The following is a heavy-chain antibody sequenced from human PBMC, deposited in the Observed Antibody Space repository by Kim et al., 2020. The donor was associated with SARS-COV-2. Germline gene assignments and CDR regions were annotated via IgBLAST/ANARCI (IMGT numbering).Heavy chain of an antibody. CDR3: ATKLRYFDWLSFDY. Sequence: ASVKVSCKVSGYTLTELSMHWVRQAPGKGLEWMGGFDPEDGERIYAQKFQGRVTMTEDTSTDTVYTELSSLRSEDTAVYYCATKLRYFDWLSFDYWGQGTLVTVSS. D-gene: IGHD3-9*01. CDR2: FDPEDGER. V-gene: IGHV1-24*01. J-gene: IGHJ4*02. CDR1: GYTLTELS.